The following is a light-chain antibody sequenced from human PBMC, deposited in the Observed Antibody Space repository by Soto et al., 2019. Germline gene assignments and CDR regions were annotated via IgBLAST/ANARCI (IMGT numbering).Light chain of an antibody. CDR2: GAS. J-gene: IGKJ4*01. Sequence: DLQMTQSPSSVSAAVGDRVTISCRASQDISTWLAWYQQKPGKAPRLLIYGASILQSGVTSRFGGSGSRTDFTLTISSLQPEDSATYYCQHANSFPQTFGGGTKLELK. CDR3: QHANSFPQT. V-gene: IGKV1-12*01. CDR1: QDISTW.